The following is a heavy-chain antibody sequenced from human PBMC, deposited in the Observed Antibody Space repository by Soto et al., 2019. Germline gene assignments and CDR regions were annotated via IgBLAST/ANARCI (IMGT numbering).Heavy chain of an antibody. CDR1: GFTFSSYA. J-gene: IGHJ4*02. CDR2: ISGSGGST. D-gene: IGHD3-10*01. V-gene: IGHV3-23*01. CDR3: AKAVDYYGSGSYFDY. Sequence: EVQLLESGGGLVQPGGSLRLSCAASGFTFSSYAMSWVRQAPGKGLEWVSAISGSGGSTYYADSVKGRFTISRDNSKNTLYLQMTSLRAEDTAVYYCAKAVDYYGSGSYFDYWGQGTLVTVSS.